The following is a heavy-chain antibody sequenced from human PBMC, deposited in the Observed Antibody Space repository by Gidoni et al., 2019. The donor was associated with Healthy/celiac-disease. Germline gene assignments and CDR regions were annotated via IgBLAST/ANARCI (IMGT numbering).Heavy chain of an antibody. CDR1: GGPISSYY. D-gene: IGHD3-22*01. V-gene: IGHV4-59*08. CDR3: ARHGGYDSSGYFYGY. CDR2: IYYSGST. J-gene: IGHJ4*02. Sequence: QVQLQESGPGLVKPSETLSLTCTVSGGPISSYYWSWIRQPPGKGLEWIGYIYYSGSTNYNPSLKSRVTISVDTSKNQFSLKLSSVTAADTAVYYCARHGGYDSSGYFYGYWGQGTLVTVSS.